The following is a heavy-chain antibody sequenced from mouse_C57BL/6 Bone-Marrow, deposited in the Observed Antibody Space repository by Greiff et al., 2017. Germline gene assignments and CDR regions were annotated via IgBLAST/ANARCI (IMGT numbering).Heavy chain of an antibody. J-gene: IGHJ2*01. CDR1: GYTFTSYG. V-gene: IGHV1-81*01. Sequence: QVQLKQSGAELARPGASVKLSCKASGYTFTSYGISWVKQRTGQGLEWIGEIYPRSGNTYYNEKFKGKATLTADKSSSTAYMELRSLTSEDSAVYFCARRIYDGYYVYFDYWGQGTTLTVSS. CDR2: IYPRSGNT. D-gene: IGHD2-3*01. CDR3: ARRIYDGYYVYFDY.